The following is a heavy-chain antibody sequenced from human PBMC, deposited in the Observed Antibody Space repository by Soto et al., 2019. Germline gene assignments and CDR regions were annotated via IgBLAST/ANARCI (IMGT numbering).Heavy chain of an antibody. CDR2: IYHSGST. D-gene: IGHD2-15*01. V-gene: IGHV4-38-2*01. J-gene: IGHJ4*01. CDR1: GYSISSGYY. CDR3: ARGGPRGRDFDY. Sequence: SETLSLTCAVSGYSISSGYYWGWLRPPPGKGLEWIGSIYHSGSTYYNPSLKSRVTISVDTPKNQFSLKLSSVTAADTAVYYCARGGPRGRDFDYWGHGTLVNVAS.